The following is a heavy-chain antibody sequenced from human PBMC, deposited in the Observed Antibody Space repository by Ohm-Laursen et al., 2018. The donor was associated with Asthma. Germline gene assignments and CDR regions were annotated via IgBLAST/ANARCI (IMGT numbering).Heavy chain of an antibody. Sequence: SDTLSLTCAVSGGSISSYYWSWIRQPPGKGLEWIGYIYYSGRTHYNPSLKSRVIISVDTSKNQFSLKLTSVTAADTAVYFCARANYYYASTGYYFFDYWGQGSLVTVSS. CDR3: ARANYYYASTGYYFFDY. V-gene: IGHV4-59*08. CDR2: IYYSGRT. CDR1: GGSISSYY. D-gene: IGHD3-22*01. J-gene: IGHJ4*02.